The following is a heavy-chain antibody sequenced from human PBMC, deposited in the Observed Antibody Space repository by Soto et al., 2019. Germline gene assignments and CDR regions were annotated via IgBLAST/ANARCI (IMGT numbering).Heavy chain of an antibody. Sequence: EVQLVESGGGLVQPGGSLRLSCAASGFTFSSYWMSWVRQAPGKGLEWVANIKQDGSEKYYVDSVKGRFTISRDNAKNSLYLQMNSLRAEDTAVYYCARELSVDTAMVNLCDYWGQGALVTVSS. CDR1: GFTFSSYW. D-gene: IGHD5-18*01. CDR3: ARELSVDTAMVNLCDY. V-gene: IGHV3-7*01. J-gene: IGHJ4*02. CDR2: IKQDGSEK.